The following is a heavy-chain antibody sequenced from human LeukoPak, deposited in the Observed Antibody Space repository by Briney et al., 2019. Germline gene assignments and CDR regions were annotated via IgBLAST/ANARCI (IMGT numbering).Heavy chain of an antibody. CDR2: IDWDSSRT. CDR3: ARGELPTGWLTDF. CDR1: GFILHNHA. J-gene: IGHJ4*02. Sequence: PGGSLRLSCAASGFILHNHAMHWVRKAPGKGPEWVSLIDWDSSRTFYTESVKGRFTISRDNSKNSLFLQMNSLRAEDTALYYCARGELPTGWLTDFWGQGTLVTVST. V-gene: IGHV3-43D*04. D-gene: IGHD6-19*01.